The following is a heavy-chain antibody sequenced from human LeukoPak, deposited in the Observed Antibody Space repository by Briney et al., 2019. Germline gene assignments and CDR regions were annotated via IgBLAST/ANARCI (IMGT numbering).Heavy chain of an antibody. Sequence: SETLSLTCTVSGDSISSYNYYWGWIRQAPGKGLEWIATIYYSGTTYYNPSLKSRVTISVDTSKNQFSLKLTSVTAADTALYYCARVPHSVTLGAIFLHYFDYWGLGTLVTVSS. D-gene: IGHD3-3*02. CDR3: ARVPHSVTLGAIFLHYFDY. CDR2: IYYSGTT. V-gene: IGHV4-39*01. CDR1: GDSISSYNYY. J-gene: IGHJ4*02.